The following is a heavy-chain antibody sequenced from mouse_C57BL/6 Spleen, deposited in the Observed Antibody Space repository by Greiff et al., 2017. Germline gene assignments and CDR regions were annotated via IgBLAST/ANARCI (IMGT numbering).Heavy chain of an antibody. J-gene: IGHJ1*03. CDR3: ARSYYYVSSYWYFDV. Sequence: EVKLQESGPELVKPGASVKISCKASGYSFNDYNMNWVKQSNGKSLEWIGVINPNYGTTSDNQKFKGKATLTVDQYSSTAYMKLNSLTSEEAAVYYCARSYYYVSSYWYFDVWCTGTTVTVSS. V-gene: IGHV1-39*01. CDR1: GYSFNDYN. D-gene: IGHD1-1*01. CDR2: INPNYGTT.